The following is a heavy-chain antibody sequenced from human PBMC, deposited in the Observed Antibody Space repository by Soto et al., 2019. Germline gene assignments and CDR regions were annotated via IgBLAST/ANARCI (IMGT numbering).Heavy chain of an antibody. V-gene: IGHV1-69*02. Sequence: QVQLVQSGAEVKKPGSSVKVSCKASGDTLSTYTIRWVRQAPEQGLEWMGWIIPVLDMPIYAQKFQGRVTISAEKSTSTVYMELSSLRSDDTAVYYCARGIAAGTDYWGQGTLVTVSS. CDR1: GDTLSTYT. D-gene: IGHD6-13*01. CDR2: IIPVLDMP. CDR3: ARGIAAGTDY. J-gene: IGHJ4*02.